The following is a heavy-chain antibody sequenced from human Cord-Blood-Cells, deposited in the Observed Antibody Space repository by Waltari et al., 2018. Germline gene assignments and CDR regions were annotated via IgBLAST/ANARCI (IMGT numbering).Heavy chain of an antibody. D-gene: IGHD2-2*01. Sequence: QVQLQQWGAGLLKPSETLSLTCAVYGGPFSGYYWSWIRPPPGKGLEWIGEINHSGRTNYNPSLKSLVTISVDTSKNQFSLKLSSVTAADTAVYYCARGYCSSTSCNWFDPWGQGTLVTVSS. V-gene: IGHV4-34*01. CDR3: ARGYCSSTSCNWFDP. CDR2: INHSGRT. J-gene: IGHJ5*02. CDR1: GGPFSGYY.